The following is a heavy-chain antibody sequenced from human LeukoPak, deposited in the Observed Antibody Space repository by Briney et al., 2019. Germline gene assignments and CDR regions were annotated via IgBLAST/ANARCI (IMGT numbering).Heavy chain of an antibody. V-gene: IGHV3-23*01. J-gene: IGHJ3*02. D-gene: IGHD6-6*01. Sequence: PGGSLRLSCAASGFTFSSYAMSWVRQAPGKGLEWVSAISGSGGSTYYADSVKGRFTISRDNSKNTLYLQMNSLRAEDTAVYYCAKALEGIAARPYAFDIWGQGTMVTVSS. CDR3: AKALEGIAARPYAFDI. CDR1: GFTFSSYA. CDR2: ISGSGGST.